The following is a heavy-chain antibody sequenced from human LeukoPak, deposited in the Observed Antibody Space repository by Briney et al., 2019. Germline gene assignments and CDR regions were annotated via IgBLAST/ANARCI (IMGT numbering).Heavy chain of an antibody. D-gene: IGHD3-10*01. J-gene: IGHJ6*03. Sequence: SETLSLTCAVYGGSFSGYYWSWIRQPPGKGLEWIGEINHSGSTNYNLSLKSRATISVDTSKNQFSLKLSSVTAADTAVYYCARGTSSNVLLWFGEMFSYYYYMDVWGKGTTVTVSS. CDR1: GGSFSGYY. CDR2: INHSGST. V-gene: IGHV4-34*01. CDR3: ARGTSSNVLLWFGEMFSYYYYMDV.